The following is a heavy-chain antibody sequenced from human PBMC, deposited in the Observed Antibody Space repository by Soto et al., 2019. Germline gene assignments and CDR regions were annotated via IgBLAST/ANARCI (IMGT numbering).Heavy chain of an antibody. Sequence: GASVKVSCKSSGGTSSVFPISWVRQAPRQGLEWMGGIIPIFGTTNYAQKFQGRLTITADASTSTVYMELSGLKPEDTAMYYCAREGQDMATVRFDYWGQGTLVTVSS. J-gene: IGHJ4*02. D-gene: IGHD3-10*01. V-gene: IGHV1-69*13. CDR2: IIPIFGTT. CDR3: AREGQDMATVRFDY. CDR1: GGTSSVFP.